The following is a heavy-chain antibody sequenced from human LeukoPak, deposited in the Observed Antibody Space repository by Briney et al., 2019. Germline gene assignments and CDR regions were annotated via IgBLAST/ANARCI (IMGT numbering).Heavy chain of an antibody. D-gene: IGHD5-24*01. V-gene: IGHV4-59*01. CDR2: IYYSGST. Sequence: SETLSLTCTVSGGSISSYYWSWIRQPPGKGLEWIGYIYYSGSTNYNPSLKSRVTISVDTSKNQFSLKLSSVTAADTAVYYCASGLQRSRSISNHYYFDYWGQGTLVTVSS. CDR1: GGSISSYY. J-gene: IGHJ4*02. CDR3: ASGLQRSRSISNHYYFDY.